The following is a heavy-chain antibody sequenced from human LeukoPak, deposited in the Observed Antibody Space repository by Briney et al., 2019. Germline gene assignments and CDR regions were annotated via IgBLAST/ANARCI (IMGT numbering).Heavy chain of an antibody. CDR2: ISGSGGST. CDR1: GFTFNSYG. J-gene: IGHJ4*02. V-gene: IGHV3-23*01. D-gene: IGHD3-10*01. CDR3: AKDRPSSVIWFGELSGVY. Sequence: QPGGSLRLSCAASGFTFNSYGMSWVRQAPGKGLEWVSAISGSGGSTYYADSVKGRFTISRDNSKNTLYLQMNSLRAGDTAVYYCAKDRPSSVIWFGELSGVYWGQGTLVTVSS.